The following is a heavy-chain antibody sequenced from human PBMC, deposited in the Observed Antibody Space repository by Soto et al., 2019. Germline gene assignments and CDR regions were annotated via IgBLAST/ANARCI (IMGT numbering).Heavy chain of an antibody. D-gene: IGHD5-18*01. CDR1: GFTFSSYW. CDR3: ASSAFRGYSYGYNFDY. V-gene: IGHV3-7*03. CDR2: IKQDGSEK. J-gene: IGHJ4*02. Sequence: PGGSLRLSCAASGFTFSSYWMSWVRQAPGKGLEWVANIKQDGSEKYCVDSVKGRFTISRDNAKNSLYLQMNSLRAEDTAVYYCASSAFRGYSYGYNFDYWGQGTMVTVSS.